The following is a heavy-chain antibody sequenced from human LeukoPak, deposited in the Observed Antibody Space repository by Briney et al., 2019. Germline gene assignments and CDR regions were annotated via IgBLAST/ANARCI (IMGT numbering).Heavy chain of an antibody. CDR2: ISYDGSNK. J-gene: IGHJ4*02. V-gene: IGHV3-30*18. CDR3: AKYGRGYSLSFDY. CDR1: GFTFSSYG. Sequence: GGSLRLSCAGSGFTFSSYGMHWVRQAPGKGLEWVAVISYDGSNKYYADSVKGRFTISRDNSKNALYLQMNSLRAEDTAVYYCAKYGRGYSLSFDYWGQGTLVTVSS. D-gene: IGHD5-18*01.